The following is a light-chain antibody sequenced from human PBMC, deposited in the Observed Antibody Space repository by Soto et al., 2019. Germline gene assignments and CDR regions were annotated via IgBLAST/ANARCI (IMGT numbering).Light chain of an antibody. J-gene: IGKJ1*01. CDR2: GAS. V-gene: IGKV3-15*01. CDR1: QRVSSN. CDR3: QQYNIWPLT. Sequence: EIVMTPSPATLSVSPGESATLSCRATQRVSSNLAWYQQKPGQAPRLLIYGASTRATGIPARFSGSGSGTEFTLTISSLQSEDFAVYYCQQYNIWPLTFGQGTKV.